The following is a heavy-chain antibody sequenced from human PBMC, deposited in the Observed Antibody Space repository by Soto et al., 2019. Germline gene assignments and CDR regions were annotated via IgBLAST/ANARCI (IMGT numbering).Heavy chain of an antibody. CDR3: ARDVTMVRGQSENHYGMDV. CDR2: IYYSGST. V-gene: IGHV4-59*01. J-gene: IGHJ6*02. CDR1: GGSISSYY. Sequence: PSETLSLTCTVSGGSISSYYWSWIRQPPGKGLEWIGYIYYSGSTNCNPSLKSRVTISVDTSKNQFSLKLSSVTAADTAVYYCARDVTMVRGQSENHYGMDVWGQGTTVTVSS. D-gene: IGHD3-10*01.